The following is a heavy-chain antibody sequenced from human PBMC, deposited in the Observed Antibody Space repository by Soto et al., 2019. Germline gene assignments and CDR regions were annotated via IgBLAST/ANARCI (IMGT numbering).Heavy chain of an antibody. J-gene: IGHJ2*01. CDR3: AKRVVAATELYWYFDL. CDR1: GFTFSSYA. V-gene: IGHV3-23*01. D-gene: IGHD2-15*01. Sequence: GGSLRLSCAASGFTFSSYAMSWVRQAPGKGLEWVSAISGSGGSTYYADSVKGRFTISRDNSKNTLYLQMNSLRAEDTAVYYCAKRVVAATELYWYFDLWGRGTLVTVSS. CDR2: ISGSGGST.